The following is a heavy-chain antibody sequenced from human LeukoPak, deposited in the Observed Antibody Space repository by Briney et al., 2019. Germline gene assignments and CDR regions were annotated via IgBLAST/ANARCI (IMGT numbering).Heavy chain of an antibody. CDR1: GGTFSSYA. Sequence: SVKVSCKASGGTFSSYAISWVRQAPGQGLEWMGGIIPIFGTANYAQKFQGRVTITADESTSTAYMELSSLRSEDTAVYYCARGTRVVPAAGPFDYWGQGTLVTVSS. D-gene: IGHD2-2*01. J-gene: IGHJ4*02. CDR2: IIPIFGTA. V-gene: IGHV1-69*13. CDR3: ARGTRVVPAAGPFDY.